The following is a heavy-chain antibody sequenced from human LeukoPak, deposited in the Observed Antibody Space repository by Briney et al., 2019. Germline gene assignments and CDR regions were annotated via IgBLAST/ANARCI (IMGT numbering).Heavy chain of an antibody. CDR1: GYTFTSCY. D-gene: IGHD2-2*03. Sequence: ASVKVSCKASGYTFTSCYMHWVRQAPGQGLEWMGIINPSGGSTSYAQKFQGRVTMTRDTSTSTVYMELSSLRSEDTAVYYCARVDIVVVPAAMQYYYYGMDVWGQGTTVTVSS. CDR2: INPSGGST. J-gene: IGHJ6*02. V-gene: IGHV1-46*01. CDR3: ARVDIVVVPAAMQYYYYGMDV.